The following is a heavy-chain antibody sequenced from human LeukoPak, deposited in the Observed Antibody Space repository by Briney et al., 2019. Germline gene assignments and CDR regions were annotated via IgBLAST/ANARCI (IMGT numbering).Heavy chain of an antibody. V-gene: IGHV4-59*01. D-gene: IGHD3-10*01. J-gene: IGHJ4*02. CDR3: ARLRYYGSGSYNFDY. CDR1: GGSISSYY. CDR2: IYYSGST. Sequence: SETLSLTCTVSGGSISSYYWSWIRQPPGKGLEWIGYIYYSGSTNYNPSLKSRVTISADTSKNQFSLKLSSVTAADTAVYYCARLRYYGSGSYNFDYWGQGTLVTVSS.